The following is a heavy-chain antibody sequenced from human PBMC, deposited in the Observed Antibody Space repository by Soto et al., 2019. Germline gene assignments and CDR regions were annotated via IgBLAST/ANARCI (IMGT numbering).Heavy chain of an antibody. J-gene: IGHJ4*02. CDR1: GYTFTSYA. CDR3: ARDKFGYSSSWYVGY. D-gene: IGHD6-13*01. Sequence: QVQLVQSGAEEKKPGASVKVSCKASGYTFTSYAMHWVRQAPGQRLEWMGWINAGNGNTKYSQKFQGRVTITRDTSASTAYMELSSLRSEDTAVYYCARDKFGYSSSWYVGYWGQGTLVTVSS. CDR2: INAGNGNT. V-gene: IGHV1-3*05.